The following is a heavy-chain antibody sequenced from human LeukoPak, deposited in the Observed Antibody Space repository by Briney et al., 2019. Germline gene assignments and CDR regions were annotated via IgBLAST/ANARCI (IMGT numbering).Heavy chain of an antibody. Sequence: ASVKVSCKASGYTFTSYDISWVRQATGQGLEWMGWMNPNSGNTGYAQRFQGRVTMTRNTSISTAYMELSSLRSEDTAVYYCARGRGVIVNWFDPWGQGTLVTVSS. J-gene: IGHJ5*02. V-gene: IGHV1-8*01. CDR1: GYTFTSYD. CDR3: ARGRGVIVNWFDP. CDR2: MNPNSGNT. D-gene: IGHD3-10*01.